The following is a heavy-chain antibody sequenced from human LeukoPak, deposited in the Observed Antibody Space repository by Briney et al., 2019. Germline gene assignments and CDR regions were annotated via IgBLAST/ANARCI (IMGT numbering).Heavy chain of an antibody. V-gene: IGHV3-66*01. CDR2: IYSGGST. D-gene: IGHD6-25*01. CDR3: ARDSGQAATYYYYMGV. CDR1: GFTVSSNY. J-gene: IGHJ6*03. Sequence: GRSLRLSCAASGFTVSSNYMSWVRQAPGKGLEWVSVIYSGGSTYYADSVKGRFTISRDNSKNTLYLQINSLRAEDTAVYYCARDSGQAATYYYYMGVWGKGTTVTISS.